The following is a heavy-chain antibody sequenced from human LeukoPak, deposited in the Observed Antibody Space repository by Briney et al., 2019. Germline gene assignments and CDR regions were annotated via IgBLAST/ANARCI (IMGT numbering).Heavy chain of an antibody. D-gene: IGHD6-19*01. J-gene: IGHJ4*02. V-gene: IGHV4-39*07. CDR3: ARTRAGFDY. Sequence: XLSLTCXXSGGSISSSSYYWGWIRQPPGKGLEWIGSIYYSGSTYYNPSLKSRVTISVDTSKNQFSLKLSSVTAADTAVYYCARTRAGFDYWGQGTLVTVSS. CDR1: GGSISSSSYY. CDR2: IYYSGST.